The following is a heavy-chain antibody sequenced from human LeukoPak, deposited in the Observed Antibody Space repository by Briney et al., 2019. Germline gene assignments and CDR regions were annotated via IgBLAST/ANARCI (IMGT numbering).Heavy chain of an antibody. J-gene: IGHJ3*02. CDR3: ARGEGSVVVVTISNDAFDI. CDR2: IYYSGST. CDR1: GGSISSYY. Sequence: PSETLSLTCTVSGGSISSYYWSWIRQPPGKGLEWIGYIYYSGSTNYNPSLKSRVTISVDTSKNQFSLKLSSVTAADTAVYYCARGEGSVVVVTISNDAFDIWGQGTMVTVSS. V-gene: IGHV4-59*01. D-gene: IGHD3-22*01.